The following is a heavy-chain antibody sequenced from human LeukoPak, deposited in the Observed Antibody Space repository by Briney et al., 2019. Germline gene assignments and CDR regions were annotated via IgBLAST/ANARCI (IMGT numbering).Heavy chain of an antibody. CDR1: GGSISSGGYY. CDR3: ARESATDAFDI. V-gene: IGHV4-31*03. D-gene: IGHD2-15*01. Sequence: TLSLTCTVSGGSISSGGYYWSWIRQHPGKGLEWIGYIYYSGSTYYNPSLKSRVTISVDTSKNQFSLKLSSVTAADTAVYYCARESATDAFDIWGQGTMVTVSS. CDR2: IYYSGST. J-gene: IGHJ3*02.